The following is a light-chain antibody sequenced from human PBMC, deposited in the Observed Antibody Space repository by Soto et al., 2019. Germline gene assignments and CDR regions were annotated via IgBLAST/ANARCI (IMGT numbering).Light chain of an antibody. J-gene: IGLJ3*02. CDR1: SSNIGDNH. V-gene: IGLV1-51*01. Sequence: QSVLTQPPSVSAAPGQKVTISCSGSSSNIGDNHASWYQQFPGTAPKLLIYDNDNRPSGIPDRVSASKSGTSASLAITGLQPGDEADYYCGAWDSSLSAWLFGGGTKLTVL. CDR2: DND. CDR3: GAWDSSLSAWL.